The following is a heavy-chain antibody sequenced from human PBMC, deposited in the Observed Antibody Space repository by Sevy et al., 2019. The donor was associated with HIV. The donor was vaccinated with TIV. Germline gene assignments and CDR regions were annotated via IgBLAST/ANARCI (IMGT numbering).Heavy chain of an antibody. Sequence: TLSLTCTVSGYSISSGGYYWSWIRQHPGKGLEWIGYIDYTGNAYYTPSLKSRITISVDTSKNQFSLKLTSVTAADTAVYYCARVPFYYDFDGYYYFDYWGQGTLVTVSS. J-gene: IGHJ4*02. D-gene: IGHD3-22*01. CDR2: IDYTGNA. CDR1: GYSISSGGYY. CDR3: ARVPFYYDFDGYYYFDY. V-gene: IGHV4-31*03.